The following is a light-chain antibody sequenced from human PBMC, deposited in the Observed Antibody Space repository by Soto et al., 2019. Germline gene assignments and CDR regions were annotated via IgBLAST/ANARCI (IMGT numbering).Light chain of an antibody. V-gene: IGLV2-14*03. CDR3: FSYSTSSSLYV. CDR1: ISDIAAYNY. Sequence: QSALTQPASVSGSPGQSITIACTVTISDIAAYNYVSWYQQHPGRAPKLLIYHVNTQPSGISNRFSGSKSGDTASLTISGLQAEDEAEYSCFSYSTSSSLYVFGSGTKVTVL. J-gene: IGLJ1*01. CDR2: HVN.